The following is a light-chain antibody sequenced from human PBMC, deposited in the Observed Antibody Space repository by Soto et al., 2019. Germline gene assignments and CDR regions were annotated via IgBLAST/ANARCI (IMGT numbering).Light chain of an antibody. V-gene: IGLV1-51*01. J-gene: IGLJ1*01. Sequence: QSVLTQPPSVSAAPGQKVTISCSGSSSNIGGNSVSWYQQLPGTAPKLLIYDDNKRPSGIPDRFSGSKSGTSATLGITGFQTGDEADYYCGSWDSILSAYVFGTGTRSPS. CDR1: SSNIGGNS. CDR2: DDN. CDR3: GSWDSILSAYV.